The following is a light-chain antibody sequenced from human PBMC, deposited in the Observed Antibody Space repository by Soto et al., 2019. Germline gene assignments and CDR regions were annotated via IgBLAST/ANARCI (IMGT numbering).Light chain of an antibody. Sequence: QSALTQPASVSGSLGQSITISCTGTSSDIGAYDYVSWYQQHPGKAPKLMIYEVTNRPSGVSSRFSASKSGDTASLTISGLQAEDEADYYCSSYTGSNTLYVFGTGTKVTVL. CDR2: EVT. CDR3: SSYTGSNTLYV. CDR1: SSDIGAYDY. V-gene: IGLV2-14*01. J-gene: IGLJ1*01.